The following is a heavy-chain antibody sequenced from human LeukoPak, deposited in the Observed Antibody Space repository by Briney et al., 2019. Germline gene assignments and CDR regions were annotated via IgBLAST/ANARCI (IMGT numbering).Heavy chain of an antibody. CDR3: AKDEYYDILTGWYFDL. V-gene: IGHV3-9*01. CDR1: GFTFDDYA. J-gene: IGHJ2*01. CDR2: ISWNSGSI. Sequence: GGSLRLSCAASGFTFDDYAMHWVRHAPGKGLEWVSGISWNSGSIVYVDSVKGRFTISRDNAKNSLYLQMNSLRAEDTALYYCAKDEYYDILTGWYFDLWGRGTLVTVSS. D-gene: IGHD3-9*01.